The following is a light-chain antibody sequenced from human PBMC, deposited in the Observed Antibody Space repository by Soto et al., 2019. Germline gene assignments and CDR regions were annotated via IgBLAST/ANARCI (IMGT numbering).Light chain of an antibody. CDR3: QQYGSSGT. J-gene: IGKJ1*01. CDR2: DAA. Sequence: EIVLTQSPATLSLSPGERATLSCRASQSVSSYLAWYQQKPGQAPRLLIYDAANRATGIPARIGGSGSGTDFTLTISSLEPEDFAVYYCQQYGSSGTFGQGTKVDIK. CDR1: QSVSSY. V-gene: IGKV3-11*01.